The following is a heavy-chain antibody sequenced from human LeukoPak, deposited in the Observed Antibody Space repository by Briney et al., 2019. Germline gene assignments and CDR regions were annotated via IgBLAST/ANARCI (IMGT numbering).Heavy chain of an antibody. J-gene: IGHJ6*03. CDR1: GGSFSGYY. Sequence: SETLSLTWAVYGGSFSGYYWSWVRQPPGKGLEWVGEINHRGSTIYNPSLKSRVTISVDTSKNQFSLKLSSVTAADTAVYYCARGRPYYDFWSGYSNYYYMDVWGKGTTVTVSS. D-gene: IGHD3-3*01. CDR2: INHRGST. CDR3: ARGRPYYDFWSGYSNYYYMDV. V-gene: IGHV4-34*01.